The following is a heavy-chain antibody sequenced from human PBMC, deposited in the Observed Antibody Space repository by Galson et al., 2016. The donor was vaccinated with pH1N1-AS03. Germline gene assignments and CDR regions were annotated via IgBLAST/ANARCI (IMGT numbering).Heavy chain of an antibody. CDR2: IWYDGSYE. J-gene: IGHJ4*02. CDR1: GSTFSTYG. D-gene: IGHD6-13*01. Sequence: SLRLSCAASGSTFSTYGMHWVRQAPGKGLEWVALIWYDGSYEYYADSVKGRFTITRDNSKNTLYLQMNSLRVDDTAVYYCARDLGPYSTSWYLLFYWGLGTLVTVSS. CDR3: ARDLGPYSTSWYLLFY. V-gene: IGHV3-33*01.